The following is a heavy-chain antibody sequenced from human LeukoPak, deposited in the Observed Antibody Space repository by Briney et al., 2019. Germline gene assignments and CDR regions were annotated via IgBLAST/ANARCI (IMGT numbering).Heavy chain of an antibody. CDR3: ARDLRGLNFYDRSDY. Sequence: PGGSLRLSCAASGFTFSNAWMSWVRQAPGKGLEWVANIKQDGSEKYYVDSVKGRFTVSRDNTKNSLYLQMHSLTAEDTAVYYCARDLRGLNFYDRSDYWGQGTLVTVSS. J-gene: IGHJ4*02. CDR2: IKQDGSEK. V-gene: IGHV3-7*01. CDR1: GFTFSNAW. D-gene: IGHD3-22*01.